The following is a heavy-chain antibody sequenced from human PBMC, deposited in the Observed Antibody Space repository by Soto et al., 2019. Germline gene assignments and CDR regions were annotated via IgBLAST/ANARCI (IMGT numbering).Heavy chain of an antibody. CDR1: GYIFTNYW. CDR3: ARCSLVVVPAPGFDP. D-gene: IGHD2-2*01. Sequence: PGESLKISCQGSGYIFTNYWIGWVRQMPGKGLEWMGIMYPGDSDTRYSPSFQGQVTISADKSISTAYLKLSSVSAADTALYYCARCSLVVVPAPGFDPWGRGTLVTVSS. CDR2: MYPGDSDT. V-gene: IGHV5-51*01. J-gene: IGHJ5*02.